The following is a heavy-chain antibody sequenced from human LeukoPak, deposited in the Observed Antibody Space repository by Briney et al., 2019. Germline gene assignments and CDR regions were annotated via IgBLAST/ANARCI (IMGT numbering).Heavy chain of an antibody. CDR1: GYAFTNYG. D-gene: IGHD1-26*01. J-gene: IGHJ4*02. V-gene: IGHV1-46*01. CDR2: INPSGGST. Sequence: ASVKVSCKASGYAFTNYGMNWVRQAPGQGLEWMGIINPSGGSTSYAQKFQGRVTMTRDTSASTVYMELSSLRSEDTAVYYCARESGPNIVGAMFDYWGQGTLVTVSS. CDR3: ARESGPNIVGAMFDY.